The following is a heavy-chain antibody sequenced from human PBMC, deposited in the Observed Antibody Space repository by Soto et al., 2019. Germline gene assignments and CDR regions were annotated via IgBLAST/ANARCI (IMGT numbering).Heavy chain of an antibody. CDR2: ISYDGSNK. V-gene: IGHV3-30-3*01. D-gene: IGHD5-18*01. Sequence: PGGSLRLSCAASGFTFSSYAMHWVRQAPGKGLEWVAVISYDGSNKYYADSVKGRFTISRDNSKNTLYLQMNSLRAEDTAVYYCARSRYSYGPRDYYGMDVWGQGTTVTVSS. J-gene: IGHJ6*02. CDR1: GFTFSSYA. CDR3: ARSRYSYGPRDYYGMDV.